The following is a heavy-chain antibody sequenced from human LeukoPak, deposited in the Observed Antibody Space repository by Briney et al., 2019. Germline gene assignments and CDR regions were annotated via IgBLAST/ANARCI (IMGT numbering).Heavy chain of an antibody. CDR1: GGSISSYY. CDR3: ARENPIYDILTGYYAEISYYFDY. V-gene: IGHV4-4*07. J-gene: IGHJ4*02. D-gene: IGHD3-9*01. Sequence: SETLSLTCTVSGGSISSYYWSWIRQPAGKGLEWIGGIYTSGSTNYNPSLKSRVTMSVDTSKNRFSLKLSSVTAADTAVYYCARENPIYDILTGYYAEISYYFDYWGQGTLVTVSS. CDR2: IYTSGST.